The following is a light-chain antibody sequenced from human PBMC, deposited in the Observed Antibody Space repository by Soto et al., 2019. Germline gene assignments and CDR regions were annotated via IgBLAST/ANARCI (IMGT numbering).Light chain of an antibody. V-gene: IGKV3-15*01. CDR3: QQYNNWPRT. J-gene: IGKJ1*01. CDR1: QSVSSN. CDR2: GAS. Sequence: EIVMTQSPATLSVSPGERATLSCRASQSVSSNLAWYRQKLGQAPRLLIYGASTRATGIPARFSGSGSGTEFTLTISSLQSEDFAVYYCQQYNNWPRTFGQGTKVDIK.